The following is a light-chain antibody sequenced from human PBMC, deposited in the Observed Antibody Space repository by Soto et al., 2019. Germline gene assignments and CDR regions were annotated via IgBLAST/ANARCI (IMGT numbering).Light chain of an antibody. V-gene: IGLV1-44*01. CDR1: SSNIGTNA. Sequence: QSVVTQPPSASGTPGQRVTISCSGSSSNIGTNAVNWCQQLPGTAPRLLIYSNDQRPPGVPDRFSGSKSGTSASLGISGLQSEDEADYFCAVWDDSLNGWVFGGVTKLTVL. CDR2: SND. CDR3: AVWDDSLNGWV. J-gene: IGLJ3*02.